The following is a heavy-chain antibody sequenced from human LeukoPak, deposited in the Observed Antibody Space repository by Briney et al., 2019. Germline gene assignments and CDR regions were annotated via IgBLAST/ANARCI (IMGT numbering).Heavy chain of an antibody. CDR1: GGSISSYY. V-gene: IGHV4-59*12. CDR2: IYYSGST. CDR3: ARDQSRGYYDSSGHAFDM. Sequence: PSETLSLTCAVSGGSISSYYWSWIRQPPGKELEWIGNIYYSGSTNYNPSLKSRVTISVDTSKNQFSLKLSSVTAADTAVYYCARDQSRGYYDSSGHAFDMWGQGTMVTVSS. D-gene: IGHD3-22*01. J-gene: IGHJ3*02.